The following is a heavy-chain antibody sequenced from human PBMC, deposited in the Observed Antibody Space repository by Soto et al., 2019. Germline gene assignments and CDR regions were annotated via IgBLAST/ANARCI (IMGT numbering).Heavy chain of an antibody. Sequence: SVKVSCKASGGTFSSYAISWVRQAPGQGLEWMGGIIPIFGTANYAQKFQGRVTITADESTSTAYMELSSLRSEDTAVYYCASRGIAVNWFDPWGQGTLVTVSS. D-gene: IGHD6-19*01. CDR1: GGTFSSYA. CDR3: ASRGIAVNWFDP. CDR2: IIPIFGTA. J-gene: IGHJ5*02. V-gene: IGHV1-69*13.